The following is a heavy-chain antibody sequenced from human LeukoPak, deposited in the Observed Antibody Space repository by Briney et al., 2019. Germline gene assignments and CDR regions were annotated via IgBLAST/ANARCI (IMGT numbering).Heavy chain of an antibody. D-gene: IGHD5-18*01. Sequence: GGSLRLSCAASGFTVSSNYMHWVRQAPGKGLEWVAVISYDGSNKYYADSVKGRFTISRDNSKNTLYLQMNSLRAEDTAVYYCAREGYSFITMINYFDYWGQGTLVTVSS. CDR2: ISYDGSNK. V-gene: IGHV3-30-3*01. CDR1: GFTVSSNY. J-gene: IGHJ4*02. CDR3: AREGYSFITMINYFDY.